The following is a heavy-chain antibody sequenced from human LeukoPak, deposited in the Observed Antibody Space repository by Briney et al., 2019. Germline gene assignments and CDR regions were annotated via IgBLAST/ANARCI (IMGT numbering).Heavy chain of an antibody. CDR2: IKQDGSHI. CDR1: GFTFSSYW. V-gene: IGHV3-7*01. Sequence: GGSLRLSCVASGFTFSSYWMSWVRQVPGKGLEWVANIKQDGSHIYYVDSLKGRFTISRDNAKNSLYLQINSLRVEDTAVYYCARIGYSSSSFDYWGQGTLVTVSS. D-gene: IGHD6-6*01. J-gene: IGHJ4*02. CDR3: ARIGYSSSSFDY.